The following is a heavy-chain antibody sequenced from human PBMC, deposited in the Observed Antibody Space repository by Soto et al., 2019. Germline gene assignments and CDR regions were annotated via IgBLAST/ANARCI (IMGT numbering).Heavy chain of an antibody. J-gene: IGHJ4*02. D-gene: IGHD6-13*01. Sequence: SETLSLTCTVSGGSISSYYWSWFRQPPGKGLEWIGYIYHSGSTYYNPSPKSRVTISVDRSKNQFSLKLSSVTAADTAVYYCASSHAGAHITAAVHWGQGTLVTVSS. CDR3: ASSHAGAHITAAVH. V-gene: IGHV4-59*12. CDR1: GGSISSYY. CDR2: IYHSGST.